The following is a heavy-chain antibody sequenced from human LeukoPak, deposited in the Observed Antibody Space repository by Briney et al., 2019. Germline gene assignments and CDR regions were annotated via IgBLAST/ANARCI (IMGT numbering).Heavy chain of an antibody. J-gene: IGHJ4*02. Sequence: PGGSLRLSCAASGFTFDDYGMNWVRQAPGKGLEWVSGISWNSGSIGYADSVKGRFTISRDNAKNSLYLQMNSLRAEDTALYYCAKDSLSYGDYLDYWGQGTLVTVSS. CDR1: GFTFDDYG. V-gene: IGHV3-9*01. CDR2: ISWNSGSI. D-gene: IGHD4-17*01. CDR3: AKDSLSYGDYLDY.